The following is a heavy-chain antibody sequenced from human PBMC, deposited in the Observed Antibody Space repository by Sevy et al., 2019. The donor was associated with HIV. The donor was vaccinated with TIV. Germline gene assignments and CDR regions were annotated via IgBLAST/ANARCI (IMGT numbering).Heavy chain of an antibody. CDR1: GFTFSSYA. CDR3: ARDGPKALLPDAFDI. V-gene: IGHV3-30-3*01. CDR2: ISYDGSNK. Sequence: GGSLRLSCAASGFTFSSYAMHWVRQAPGKGLEWVAVISYDGSNKYYADSVKGRFTISRDNSKNTLYLQMNSLRAEDTAAYYCARDGPKALLPDAFDIWGQGTMVTVSS. J-gene: IGHJ3*02.